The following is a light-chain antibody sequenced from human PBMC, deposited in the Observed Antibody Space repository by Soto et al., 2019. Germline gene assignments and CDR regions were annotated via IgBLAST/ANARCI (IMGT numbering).Light chain of an antibody. Sequence: DIQRTQSPSSLSASVGDRVIITCRASQTISSHLNWYQQKPGKAPNLLVYAASSLQSGVPSRFTGSGSGTDFTLTISSLQPEDFATYFCQQSYTTPITFGQGTRLEI. V-gene: IGKV1-39*01. CDR1: QTISSH. J-gene: IGKJ5*01. CDR2: AAS. CDR3: QQSYTTPIT.